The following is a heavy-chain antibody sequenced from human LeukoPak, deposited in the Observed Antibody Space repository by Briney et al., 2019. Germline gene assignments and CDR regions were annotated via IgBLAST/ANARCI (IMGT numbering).Heavy chain of an antibody. CDR1: GYSFTTYW. CDR3: ARVAITGYSSSSDYFDN. D-gene: IGHD6-6*01. V-gene: IGHV5-51*01. J-gene: IGHJ4*02. Sequence: GESLKISCKTSGYSFTTYWIGWVRQMPGKGLEWMGIIYPGDSDTRYNPSFQGQVTISADRSISTAYLQWSSLKASDTAMYYCARVAITGYSSSSDYFDNWGQGTLVTVSS. CDR2: IYPGDSDT.